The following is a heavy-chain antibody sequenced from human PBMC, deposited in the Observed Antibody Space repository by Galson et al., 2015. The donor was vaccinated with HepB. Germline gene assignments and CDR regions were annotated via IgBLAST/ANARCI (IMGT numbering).Heavy chain of an antibody. CDR2: INHSGST. J-gene: IGHJ6*03. Sequence: SETLSLTCAVYGGSFSGYYWSWIRQPPGKGLEWIGEINHSGSTNYNPSLKSRVTISVDTSKNQFSLKLSSVTAADTAVYYCASGYCSSTSCYNVGYYYYYMDVWGKGTTVTVSS. CDR3: ASGYCSSTSCYNVGYYYYYMDV. V-gene: IGHV4-34*01. CDR1: GGSFSGYY. D-gene: IGHD2-2*02.